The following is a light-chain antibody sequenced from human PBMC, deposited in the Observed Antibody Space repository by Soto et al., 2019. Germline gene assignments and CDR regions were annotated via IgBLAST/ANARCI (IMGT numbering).Light chain of an antibody. CDR3: SSYTSSSTYV. CDR1: SSDIGGYNY. V-gene: IGLV2-14*01. J-gene: IGLJ1*01. Sequence: QSALTQPASVSGSPGQSITVSCTGTSSDIGGYNYVSWYQQHPGKAPKLMIYDVSNRPSRVSNRFSGSKSGNTASLTISWLQAEDEADYYCSSYTSSSTYVFGTGTKLTVL. CDR2: DVS.